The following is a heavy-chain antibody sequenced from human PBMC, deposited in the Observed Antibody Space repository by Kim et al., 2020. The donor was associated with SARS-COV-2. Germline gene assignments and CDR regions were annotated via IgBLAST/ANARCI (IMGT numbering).Heavy chain of an antibody. CDR1: GYTFTSYA. V-gene: IGHV7-4-1*02. D-gene: IGHD3-16*02. CDR3: AKSMPGLVWGSYRYMGAFDI. Sequence: ASVKVSCKASGYTFTSYAMNWVRQAPGQGLEWMGWINTNTGNPTYAQGFTGRFVFSLDTSVSTAYLQISSLKAEDTAVYYCAKSMPGLVWGSYRYMGAFDIWGQGTMVTVSS. J-gene: IGHJ3*02. CDR2: INTNTGNP.